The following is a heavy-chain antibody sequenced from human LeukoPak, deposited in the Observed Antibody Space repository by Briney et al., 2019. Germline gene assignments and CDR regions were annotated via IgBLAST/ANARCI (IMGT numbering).Heavy chain of an antibody. J-gene: IGHJ4*02. V-gene: IGHV3-23*01. Sequence: GGSLRLSCAVSGFTFRDAAMTWVRQAPGKGLEWVSLISSSGNNAYYADSVKGRFTISRDNSKNTLSLQMNSLRVEDTAIYYCARAEGSGSSFDYWGQGTLVTVSS. CDR3: ARAEGSGSSFDY. CDR2: ISSSGNNA. CDR1: GFTFRDAA. D-gene: IGHD3-10*01.